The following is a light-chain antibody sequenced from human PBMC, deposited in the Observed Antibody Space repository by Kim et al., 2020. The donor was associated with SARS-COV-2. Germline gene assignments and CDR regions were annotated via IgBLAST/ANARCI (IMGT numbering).Light chain of an antibody. J-gene: IGKJ4*01. V-gene: IGKV1-33*01. Sequence: SAYVGDRVTITCQASQDISNYLNWYQQKPGKAPKLLIYDASNLETGVPSRFSGSGSGTDFTFTISSLQPEDIATYYCQQYDNPLTFGGGTKVDIK. CDR2: DAS. CDR3: QQYDNPLT. CDR1: QDISNY.